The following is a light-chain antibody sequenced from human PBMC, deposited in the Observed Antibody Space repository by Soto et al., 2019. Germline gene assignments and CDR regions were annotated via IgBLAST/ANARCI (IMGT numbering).Light chain of an antibody. Sequence: DIVMTQSPDSLAVSLGERATINCKSSQSVLYSSNNKNYLAWYQHKPGQPPKLLIYWASTRESGVPDRFSGSGSGKDFALTISSLQAEDVAVYFCQQYYSNPVTFGQGTKLEIK. CDR3: QQYYSNPVT. V-gene: IGKV4-1*01. J-gene: IGKJ2*01. CDR1: QSVLYSSNNKNY. CDR2: WAS.